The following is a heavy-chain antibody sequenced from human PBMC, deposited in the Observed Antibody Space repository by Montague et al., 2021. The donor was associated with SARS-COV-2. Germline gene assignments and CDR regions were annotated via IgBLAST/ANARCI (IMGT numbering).Heavy chain of an antibody. V-gene: IGHV4-34*01. CDR1: GGSFSGYY. Sequence: SETLSLTCAVYGGSFSGYYWYWIRQPPGKGLEWIGEINHSGSTNYNPSLKSRVTMSVDTSRNQFALELSSVTAADTAGYYCARGARQGYGFRLRSFDSWGQGTLVNVSS. J-gene: IGHJ4*02. D-gene: IGHD3-10*01. CDR3: ARGARQGYGFRLRSFDS. CDR2: INHSGST.